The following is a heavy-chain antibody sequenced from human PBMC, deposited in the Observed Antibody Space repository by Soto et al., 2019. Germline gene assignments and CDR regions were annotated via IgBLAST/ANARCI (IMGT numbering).Heavy chain of an antibody. CDR2: ISHDGSNQ. J-gene: IGHJ6*02. CDR3: AKETRSRAVTATRVNGMDV. Sequence: QVQLVESGGGVVQPGRSLRLSCAPSGFSFSDFGMHWVRQAPGKVLEWVAAISHDGSNQYYGDSVKGRFSISRDHSNNRLYLQMNSLKVEDSAIYFCAKETRSRAVTATRVNGMDVWGQGTTVTVSS. CDR1: GFSFSDFG. V-gene: IGHV3-30*18. D-gene: IGHD2-21*02.